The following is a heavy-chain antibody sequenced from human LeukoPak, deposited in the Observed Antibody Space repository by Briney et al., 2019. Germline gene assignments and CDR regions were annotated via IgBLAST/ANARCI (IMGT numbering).Heavy chain of an antibody. CDR3: ARLYGNYQNYYDY. D-gene: IGHD1-7*01. J-gene: IGHJ4*02. Sequence: PSETLSLTCTVSGGSISSGSYYWSWIRQPAGKGLEWIGRIYTSGSTNYNPSLKSRVTISADTSKNQFSLKLSSVTAADTAVYYCARLYGNYQNYYDYWGQGTLVTVSS. CDR2: IYTSGST. V-gene: IGHV4-61*02. CDR1: GGSISSGSYY.